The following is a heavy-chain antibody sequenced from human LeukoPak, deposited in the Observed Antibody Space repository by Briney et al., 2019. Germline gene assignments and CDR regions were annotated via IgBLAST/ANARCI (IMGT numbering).Heavy chain of an antibody. V-gene: IGHV4-39*01. J-gene: IGHJ4*02. CDR2: IYYSGAT. Sequence: PSETLSLTCTVSVGSFSGGTYYWGGIPQPPGKGRVGFGSIYYSGATYSNPSLNSRVTVSVDTSKNQFSLKLRSVTAADMAVYYCASRTYRVWGQGTLVTVSS. CDR3: ASRTYRV. D-gene: IGHD1-26*01. CDR1: VGSFSGGTYY.